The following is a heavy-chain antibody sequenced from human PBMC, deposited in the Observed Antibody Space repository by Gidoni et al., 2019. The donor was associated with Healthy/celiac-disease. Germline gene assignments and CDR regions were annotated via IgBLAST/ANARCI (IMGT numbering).Heavy chain of an antibody. CDR3: AHLRESGSYHY. CDR1: GGTFRSYA. J-gene: IGHJ4*02. Sequence: QVHLVQSGAEVKKPGSSVKVSCKASGGTFRSYAISWVRQAPGQGLEWMGGIIPIFGTANYAQKCQGRVKITADKSTSTAYMELSSLRSEDTAVYYCAHLRESGSYHYWGQGTLVTVSS. CDR2: IIPIFGTA. V-gene: IGHV1-69*06. D-gene: IGHD1-26*01.